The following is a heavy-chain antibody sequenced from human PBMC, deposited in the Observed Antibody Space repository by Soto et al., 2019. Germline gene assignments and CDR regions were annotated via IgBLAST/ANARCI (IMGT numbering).Heavy chain of an antibody. Sequence: VQLQESGPGLVTPSQTLSLTCTVFGGSVSIGDYLWSWIRQRPGKGLEWIGYIHDSGNTYYNPSHQSRVTISLDTSKNQFSLKVTSMTAADTAVYFCARARGGDSGDYASLFDRWGQGNLVTVSS. J-gene: IGHJ5*02. CDR3: ARARGGDSGDYASLFDR. D-gene: IGHD4-17*01. CDR2: IHDSGNT. V-gene: IGHV4-30-4*01. CDR1: GGSVSIGDYL.